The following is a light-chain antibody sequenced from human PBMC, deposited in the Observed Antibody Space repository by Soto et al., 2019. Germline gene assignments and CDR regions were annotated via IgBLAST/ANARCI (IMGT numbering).Light chain of an antibody. J-gene: IGLJ1*01. CDR3: SSYAATVYV. CDR1: SSDVGGYNF. V-gene: IGLV2-8*01. CDR2: DVS. Sequence: QSVLTQPASVSGSPGQSVTISCAGTSSDVGGYNFVSWYQQHPGKVPQLIIYDVSKRPSGVPNRFSGSKSGNTASLTVSGLQADDEADYYCSSYAATVYVFGTGTKVTVL.